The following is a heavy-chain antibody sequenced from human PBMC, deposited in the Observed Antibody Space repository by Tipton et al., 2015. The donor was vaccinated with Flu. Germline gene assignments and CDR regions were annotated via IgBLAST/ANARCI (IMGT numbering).Heavy chain of an antibody. CDR2: IFHSGST. Sequence: TLSLTCTVSGGSISSSSYYWGWIRQPPGKGLEWIGSIFHSGSTYYNPSLKSRVTISVDTSKNQFSLRLSSVTAADTAVYYCARGSYSSSWSAFDIWGQGTMVTVSS. CDR1: GGSISSSSYY. J-gene: IGHJ3*02. CDR3: ARGSYSSSWSAFDI. D-gene: IGHD6-13*01. V-gene: IGHV4-39*01.